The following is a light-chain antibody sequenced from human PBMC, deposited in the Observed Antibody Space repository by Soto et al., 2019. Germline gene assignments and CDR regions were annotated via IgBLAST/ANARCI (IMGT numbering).Light chain of an antibody. Sequence: DIQMTQSPSTLSASVGDRVTITCRASQSISDWLAWFQQKPGKAPKVLIYDASTLESGVPSRFSGSGSGTEFTLTISSLQPEDSATYYCQHCDYLPIFGPGTTVDFK. V-gene: IGKV1-5*01. J-gene: IGKJ3*01. CDR3: QHCDYLPI. CDR2: DAS. CDR1: QSISDW.